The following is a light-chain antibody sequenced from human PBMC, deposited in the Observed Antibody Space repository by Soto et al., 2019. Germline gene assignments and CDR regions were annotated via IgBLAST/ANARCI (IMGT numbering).Light chain of an antibody. CDR2: DVS. V-gene: IGLV2-14*01. CDR1: SSDVGGYNY. J-gene: IGLJ1*01. CDR3: SSYTSSSTYYV. Sequence: QSVLTQPASVSGSPGQSITISCTGTSSDVGGYNYVSWYQQHPGKAPKRMIYDVSNRPSGVSNRFSGSKSGNTASLTISGLQAEDEADYYCSSYTSSSTYYVFGTGTKVTVL.